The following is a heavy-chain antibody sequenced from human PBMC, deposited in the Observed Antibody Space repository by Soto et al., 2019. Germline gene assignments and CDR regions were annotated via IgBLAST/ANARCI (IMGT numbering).Heavy chain of an antibody. CDR2: ISSSGNYI. V-gene: IGHV3-21*01. CDR3: AREGGRYCTGGSCYTGAFDI. Sequence: EVQLVESGGGLVKPGGSLRLSCAASGFTFSSYIINWVRQAPGKGLEWVSSISSSGNYIYYADSVKGRFTISRDNAKNSLYLQMNSPRAEDTAVYYCAREGGRYCTGGSCYTGAFDIWGQGTMVTASS. D-gene: IGHD2-15*01. J-gene: IGHJ3*02. CDR1: GFTFSSYI.